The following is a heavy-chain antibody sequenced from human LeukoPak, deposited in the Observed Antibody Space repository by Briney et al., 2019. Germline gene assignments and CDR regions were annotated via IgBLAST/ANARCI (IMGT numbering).Heavy chain of an antibody. V-gene: IGHV3-33*01. CDR1: GFTFSNFF. D-gene: IGHD4-23*01. CDR3: ARDADYGGSPDAFDA. CDR2: IWYDGSKT. Sequence: GTSLRLSCAASGFTFSNFFMHWVRQAPGKGLEWVALIWYDGSKTYYVDSVKGRFTISRDNSKNTLYLQMNTLRAEDTAVYYCARDADYGGSPDAFDAWGRGTIVTVSS. J-gene: IGHJ3*01.